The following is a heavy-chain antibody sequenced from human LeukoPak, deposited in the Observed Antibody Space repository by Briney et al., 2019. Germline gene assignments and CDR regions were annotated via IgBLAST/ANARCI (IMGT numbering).Heavy chain of an antibody. CDR2: ISWNSGSI. CDR1: GFTFDDYA. D-gene: IGHD1-14*01. CDR3: AKDPFPNPAYYFDY. Sequence: PGGSLRLSCAASGFTFDDYAMHWVRHAPGKGLEWVSGISWNSGSIGYADSVKGRFTISRDNAKNSLYLQMNSLRAEDMALYYCAKDPFPNPAYYFDYWGQGTLVTVSS. V-gene: IGHV3-9*03. J-gene: IGHJ4*02.